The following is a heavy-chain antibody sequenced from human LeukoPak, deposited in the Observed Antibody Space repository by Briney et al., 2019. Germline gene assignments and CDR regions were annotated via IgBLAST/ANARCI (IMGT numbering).Heavy chain of an antibody. CDR3: ARGFLEWLLSNDAFDI. CDR1: RGSIGSYY. V-gene: IGHV4-4*07. D-gene: IGHD3-3*01. Sequence: PSETLSLTCTVSRGSIGSYYWSWIRQSAGQGLEWIGRIYASGGTNYNPSLKSRVTISVDTSKNQFSLKLSSVTAADTAVYYCARGFLEWLLSNDAFDIWGQGTMVTVSS. CDR2: IYASGGT. J-gene: IGHJ3*02.